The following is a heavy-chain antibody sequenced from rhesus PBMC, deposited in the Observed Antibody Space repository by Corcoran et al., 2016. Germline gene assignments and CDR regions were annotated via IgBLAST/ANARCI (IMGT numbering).Heavy chain of an antibody. CDR2: IDPSDSGT. V-gene: IGHV5-2*01. Sequence: EVQLVQSGAEVKRPGESLKISCKTSGYSFTSYWISWGRQMPGKGLEWMGAIDPSDSGTRYSPSFQGQVTISADKSISTTYLQWSSLKASDSATYYCAKGVRYYGLDSWGQGVVVTVSS. J-gene: IGHJ6*01. CDR3: AKGVRYYGLDS. CDR1: GYSFTSYW.